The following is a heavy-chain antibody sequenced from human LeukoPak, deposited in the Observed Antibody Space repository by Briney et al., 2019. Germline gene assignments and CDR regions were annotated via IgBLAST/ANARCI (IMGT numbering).Heavy chain of an antibody. J-gene: IGHJ4*02. CDR2: INPRGGSA. V-gene: IGHV1-46*01. CDR3: ARDYHGSGSLTTSDY. CDR1: GYTFTSFY. Sequence: ASVKVSCKTSGYTFTSFYIHWVRQAPGQGLEWIGIINPRGGSATSAQKFQGRVTLTRDTSTSTFYMDLSSLRSQDTAVYYCARDYHGSGSLTTSDYWGQGTLVTVSS. D-gene: IGHD3-10*01.